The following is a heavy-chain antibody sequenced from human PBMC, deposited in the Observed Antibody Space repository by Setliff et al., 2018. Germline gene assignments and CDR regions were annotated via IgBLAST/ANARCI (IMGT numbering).Heavy chain of an antibody. CDR3: VREYSSGWYYSDY. V-gene: IGHV3-21*01. CDR1: GFTFSSYS. D-gene: IGHD6-19*01. CDR2: ISGGGRYT. J-gene: IGHJ4*02. Sequence: GGSLRLSCIASGFTFSSYSMNWVRQAPGKGLEWVSSISGGGRYTYSADSVRGRFTISRDNAKNSLYLQLTSLRAEDTAVYYCVREYSSGWYYSDYWGQGTLVTVSS.